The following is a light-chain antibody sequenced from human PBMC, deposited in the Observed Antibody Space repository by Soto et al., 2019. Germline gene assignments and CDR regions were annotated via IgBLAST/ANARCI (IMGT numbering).Light chain of an antibody. CDR2: EVT. J-gene: IGLJ1*01. V-gene: IGLV2-8*01. Sequence: QSVLTQPPSASGSPGQSVAISCTGTSSDVGGYNFVSWYQQHPGKAPRLVIYEVTKRPSGIPDRFSGSKSGNTASLTVSGLQSEVEADYYCSSYAGNRHFYVFGTGTKLTVL. CDR1: SSDVGGYNF. CDR3: SSYAGNRHFYV.